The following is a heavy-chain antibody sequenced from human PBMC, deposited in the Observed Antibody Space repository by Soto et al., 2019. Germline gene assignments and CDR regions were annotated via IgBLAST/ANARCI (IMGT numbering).Heavy chain of an antibody. V-gene: IGHV3-53*01. J-gene: IGHJ4*02. CDR1: GFTVSSNY. D-gene: IGHD3-22*01. CDR2: IYSGGST. Sequence: PXGSLRLSCAASGFTVSSNYMSWVRQAPGKGLEWVSVIYSGGSTYYADSVKGRFTISRDNSKNTLYLQMNSLRAEDTAVYYCARERLKGPYDSSGYYDYWGQGTLVTVS. CDR3: ARERLKGPYDSSGYYDY.